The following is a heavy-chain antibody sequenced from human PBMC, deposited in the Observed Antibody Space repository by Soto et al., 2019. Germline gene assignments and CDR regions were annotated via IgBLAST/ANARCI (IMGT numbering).Heavy chain of an antibody. CDR1: GFTFSDYY. V-gene: IGHV3-11*06. D-gene: IGHD1-1*01. CDR3: ARALERPPAYDAFDI. Sequence: GGSLRLSCAASGFTFSDYYMSWIRQAPGKGLEWVSYISSSSSYTNYADSVKGRFTISRDNAKNSLYLQMNSLRAEDTAVYYCARALERPPAYDAFDIWGQGTMVTVSS. J-gene: IGHJ3*02. CDR2: ISSSSSYT.